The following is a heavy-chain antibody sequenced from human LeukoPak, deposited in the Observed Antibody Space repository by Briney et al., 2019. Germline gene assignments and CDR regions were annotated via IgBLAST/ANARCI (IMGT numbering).Heavy chain of an antibody. Sequence: GASVTVSCKASGGTFSSYAISWVRQAPGQGLEWMGRIIPILGIANYAQKFQGRVTITADKSTSTAYMELSSLRSEDTAVYYCARGGEWLVSWRGFDPWGQGTLVTVSS. J-gene: IGHJ5*02. CDR2: IIPILGIA. D-gene: IGHD3-3*01. CDR3: ARGGEWLVSWRGFDP. CDR1: GGTFSSYA. V-gene: IGHV1-69*04.